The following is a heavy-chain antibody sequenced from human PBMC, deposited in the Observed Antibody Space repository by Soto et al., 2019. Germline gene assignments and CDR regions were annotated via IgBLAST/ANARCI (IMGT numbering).Heavy chain of an antibody. J-gene: IGHJ6*02. V-gene: IGHV4-34*01. CDR3: ARGVGSFWSGRYYYYYGMDV. CDR2: INHSGST. CDR1: GGSFSGYY. Sequence: ETLSLTCAVYGGSFSGYYWSWIRQPPGKGLEWIGEINHSGSTNYNPSLKSRVTISVDTSKNQFSLKLSSVTAADTAVYYCARGVGSFWSGRYYYYYGMDVWGQGTTVTVSS. D-gene: IGHD3-3*01.